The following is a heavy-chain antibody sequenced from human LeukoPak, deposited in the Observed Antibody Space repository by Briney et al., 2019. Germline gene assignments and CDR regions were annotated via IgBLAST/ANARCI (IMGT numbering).Heavy chain of an antibody. J-gene: IGHJ5*02. V-gene: IGHV3-7*01. CDR2: IKQDGSQR. CDR3: ALDSGRGGESGYYDL. CDR1: GFTFGWHW. D-gene: IGHD3-3*01. Sequence: PGGSLRLSCAASGFTFGWHWMSWVRQAPGKGLEWVANIKQDGSQRYYVDSVKGRFTISRDNAKNSLYLQMSSLRAEDTAMYYCALDSGRGGESGYYDLWGQGTLVAFSS.